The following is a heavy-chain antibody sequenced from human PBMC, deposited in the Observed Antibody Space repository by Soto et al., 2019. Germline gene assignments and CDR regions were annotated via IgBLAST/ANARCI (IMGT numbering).Heavy chain of an antibody. CDR2: ISSSSSYT. V-gene: IGHV3-11*05. D-gene: IGHD3-10*01. J-gene: IGHJ4*02. Sequence: PGGSQRLSYAASGFTFSDYYMSWIRQAPGKGLEWVSYISSSSSYTNYADSVKGRFTISRDNAKNSLYLQMNSLRAEDTAVYYCARDFVYYGSGSYYYFDYWGQGTLVTVSS. CDR1: GFTFSDYY. CDR3: ARDFVYYGSGSYYYFDY.